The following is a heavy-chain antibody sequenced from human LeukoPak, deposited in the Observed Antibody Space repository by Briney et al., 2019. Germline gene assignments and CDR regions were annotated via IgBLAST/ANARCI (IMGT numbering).Heavy chain of an antibody. CDR3: ARRRIVGVPAALNWFDP. CDR1: GGSFSGYY. CDR2: TNHSGST. D-gene: IGHD2-2*01. V-gene: IGHV4-34*01. Sequence: PSETLSLTCAVYGGSFSGYYWSWIRQPPGKGLEWIGKTNHSGSTNYNPSLKSRVTISVDTSKNQFSLKLSSVTAADTAVYYCARRRIVGVPAALNWFDPWGQGTLVTVSS. J-gene: IGHJ5*02.